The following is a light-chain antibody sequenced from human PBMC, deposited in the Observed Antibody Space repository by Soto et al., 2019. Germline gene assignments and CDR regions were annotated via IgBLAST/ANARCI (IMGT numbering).Light chain of an antibody. CDR1: SSNIGSNY. V-gene: IGLV1-47*01. CDR3: AAWDDSLSDSV. CDR2: RDY. J-gene: IGLJ7*01. Sequence: QSVLTQPPSASGTPGQRVTIYCSGSSSNIGSNYVYWYQQFPVTAPKLLIYRDYQRPSGVPDRFSGSKSGTSASLAISGLRSEAEADYYCAAWDDSLSDSVFGLGT.